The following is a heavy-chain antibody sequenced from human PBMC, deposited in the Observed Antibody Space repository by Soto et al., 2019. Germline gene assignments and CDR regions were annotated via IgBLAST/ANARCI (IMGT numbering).Heavy chain of an antibody. D-gene: IGHD5-12*01. CDR3: ARDRPEGYSGYDPSYYFDY. CDR2: INPSGGST. Sequence: QVQLVQSGAEVKKPGASVKVSCKASGYTFTSYYMHWVRQAPGQGLEWMGIINPSGGSTSYAQKFQCRVTMTRDTSTSTVYMELSSLRSEDTAVYYCARDRPEGYSGYDPSYYFDYWGQGTLVTVSS. CDR1: GYTFTSYY. V-gene: IGHV1-46*01. J-gene: IGHJ4*02.